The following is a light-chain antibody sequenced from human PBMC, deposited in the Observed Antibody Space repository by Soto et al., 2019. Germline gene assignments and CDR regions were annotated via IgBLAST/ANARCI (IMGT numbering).Light chain of an antibody. V-gene: IGKV3-20*01. CDR3: QQYGSAPRA. CDR1: QSVSSSY. CDR2: GAS. J-gene: IGKJ1*01. Sequence: EIVLTQSPGTLSLSPGERATLSCRASQSVSSSYLAWYQQKPGQAPRLLIYGASSRATGIPDRFSGSGSGTDFTLTISRLELEDFEVYYCQQYGSAPRAFGPGTKGDIK.